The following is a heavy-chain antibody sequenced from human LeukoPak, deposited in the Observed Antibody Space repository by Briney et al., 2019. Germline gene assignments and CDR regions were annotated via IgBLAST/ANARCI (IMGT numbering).Heavy chain of an antibody. V-gene: IGHV4-39*07. J-gene: IGHJ6*03. D-gene: IGHD6-19*01. CDR2: IDYSGST. CDR1: GGSISSSDYY. Sequence: SETLSLTCTVSGGSISSSDYYWGWIRQPPGQGLEWIGSIDYSGSTYSNPSLKSRVTVSVDTSKNQFSLKLSSVTAADTAVYYCARGVAVPGNYYYYYMDVWGKGTTVTVSS. CDR3: ARGVAVPGNYYYYYMDV.